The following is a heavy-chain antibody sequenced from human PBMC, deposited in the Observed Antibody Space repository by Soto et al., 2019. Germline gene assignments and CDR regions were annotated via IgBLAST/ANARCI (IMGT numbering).Heavy chain of an antibody. J-gene: IGHJ6*02. V-gene: IGHV1-69*01. Sequence: QVQLVQSGAEVKKPGSSVKVSCKASGGTFSSYAISWVRQAPGQGLEWMGGIIPIFGTANYAQKFQGRVTITADESTCTAYMELSSLRSEDTAVYYCATEGLAGLQSDYYGMDVWGQGTTVTVSS. CDR2: IIPIFGTA. D-gene: IGHD4-4*01. CDR3: ATEGLAGLQSDYYGMDV. CDR1: GGTFSSYA.